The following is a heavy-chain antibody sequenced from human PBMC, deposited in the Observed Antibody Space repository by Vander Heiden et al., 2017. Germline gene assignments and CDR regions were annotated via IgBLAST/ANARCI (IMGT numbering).Heavy chain of an antibody. CDR3: ARDRVGLWFGELLYYFDY. V-gene: IGHV3-30-3*01. Sequence: QVQLVESGGGVVQPGRSLRLSCAASGFTSSRYAMHWVRQAPGKGLEWVAVISYDGSNKYYADSVKGRFTISRDNSKNTLYLQMNSLRAEDTAVYYCARDRVGLWFGELLYYFDYWGQGTLVTVSS. CDR1: GFTSSRYA. CDR2: ISYDGSNK. D-gene: IGHD3-10*01. J-gene: IGHJ4*02.